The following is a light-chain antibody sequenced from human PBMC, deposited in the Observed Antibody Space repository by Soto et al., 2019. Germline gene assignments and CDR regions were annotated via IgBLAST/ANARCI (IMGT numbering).Light chain of an antibody. CDR1: QSIVSN. Sequence: EVLMTQSQGTLSVSPGERVTVSCRASQSIVSNLAWYQQKPGQAPRLLIYGASTRVIGVPDRFSGGRSGTEFTLTISSLQSEDIAVYFCQQYNDWPPYTFGQGTKLEIK. V-gene: IGKV3-15*01. J-gene: IGKJ2*01. CDR2: GAS. CDR3: QQYNDWPPYT.